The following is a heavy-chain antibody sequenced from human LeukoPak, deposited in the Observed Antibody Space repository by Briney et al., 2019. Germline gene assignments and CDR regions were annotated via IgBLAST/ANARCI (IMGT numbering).Heavy chain of an antibody. CDR1: GFTFSSYR. J-gene: IGHJ6*02. Sequence: GGSLRLSCAASGFTFSSYRMNWVRQAPGKGLEWVSSISSSSSYIYYADSVKGRFTISRDNAKNSLYLQMNSLRAEDTAVYYCARDAAGLRYFDWYYYGMNVWGQGTTVTVSS. V-gene: IGHV3-21*01. D-gene: IGHD3-9*01. CDR2: ISSSSSYI. CDR3: ARDAAGLRYFDWYYYGMNV.